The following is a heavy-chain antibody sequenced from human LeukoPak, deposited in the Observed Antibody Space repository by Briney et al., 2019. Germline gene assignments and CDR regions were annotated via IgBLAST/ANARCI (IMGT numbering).Heavy chain of an antibody. CDR2: IYYSGST. J-gene: IGHJ4*02. D-gene: IGHD6-6*01. V-gene: IGHV4-39*01. CDR3: ARHRGSSSLFDY. Sequence: SQTLSLTCTVSGGSISSGGYYWDWIRQPPGMGLEYIGSIYYSGSTYYNPSLKSRVTISVDTSKNQFSLKLSSVTAADTAVYYCARHRGSSSLFDYWGQGTLVTVSS. CDR1: GGSISSGGYY.